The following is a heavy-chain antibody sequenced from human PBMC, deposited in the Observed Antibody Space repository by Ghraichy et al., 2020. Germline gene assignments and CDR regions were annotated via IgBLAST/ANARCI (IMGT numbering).Heavy chain of an antibody. D-gene: IGHD1-26*01. CDR2: IYPGDSDT. CDR1: GYSFTSYW. Sequence: GESLNISCKGSGYSFTSYWIGWVRQMPGKGLEWMGIIYPGDSDTRYSPSFQGQVTISADKSISTAYLQWSSLKASDTAMYYCARKGGATRLLQNGNHWFDPWGQGTLVTVSS. CDR3: ARKGGATRLLQNGNHWFDP. J-gene: IGHJ5*02. V-gene: IGHV5-51*01.